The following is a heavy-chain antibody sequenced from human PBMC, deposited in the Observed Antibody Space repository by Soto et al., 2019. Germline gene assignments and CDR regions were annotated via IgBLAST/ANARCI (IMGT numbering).Heavy chain of an antibody. CDR3: ARILRVQLWVLEY. CDR2: IFSNDEK. D-gene: IGHD5-18*01. V-gene: IGHV2-26*01. J-gene: IGHJ4*02. CDR1: GFSLSNARMG. Sequence: QVTLKESGPVLVKPTETLTLTCTVSGFSLSNARMGVSWIRQPPGKALEWLAHIFSNDEKSYSTSLKSRLTISKDTSKSQVVLTMTNMDPVDTATYYCARILRVQLWVLEYWGQGTLVTVSS.